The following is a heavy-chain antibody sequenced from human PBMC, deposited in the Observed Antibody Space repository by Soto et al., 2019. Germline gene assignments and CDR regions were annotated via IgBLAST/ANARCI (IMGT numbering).Heavy chain of an antibody. CDR1: GGSISSGDYY. J-gene: IGHJ4*02. Sequence: SETLSLTCTVSGGSISSGDYYWSWIRQPPGKGLEWIGYIYYSGSTYYNPSLKSRVTISVDTSKNQFSLKLSSVTAADTAVYYCARVPGIAAAGTIDYWGQGTLVTVSS. D-gene: IGHD6-13*01. CDR3: ARVPGIAAAGTIDY. CDR2: IYYSGST. V-gene: IGHV4-30-4*01.